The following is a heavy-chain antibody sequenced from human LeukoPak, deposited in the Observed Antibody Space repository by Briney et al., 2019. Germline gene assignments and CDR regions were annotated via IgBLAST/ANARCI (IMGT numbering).Heavy chain of an antibody. CDR1: GFTFSSYA. CDR2: ISGSGDST. V-gene: IGHV3-23*01. CDR3: AKSSPMTMVRGANDY. Sequence: GGSLRLSCAASGFTFSSYAMSWVRQAPGKGLEWVSSISGSGDSTYYADSVKGRFTISRDNSVNTLYLRMNSLRAEDTAVYYCAKSSPMTMVRGANDYWGQGTLVTVSS. D-gene: IGHD3-10*01. J-gene: IGHJ4*02.